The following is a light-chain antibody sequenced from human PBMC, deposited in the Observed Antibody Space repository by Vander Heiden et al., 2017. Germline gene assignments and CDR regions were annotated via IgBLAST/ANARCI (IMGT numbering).Light chain of an antibody. V-gene: IGKV3-15*01. CDR2: GAS. Sequence: IVLTQSPTTLSVSPGERATLSCRASQNVSNNLAWYQQKPGQGPRLLIYGASTRATDIPVRFSGSGSGTEFTLTISGLQSGDIAHYYCQQYENWPPWTFGQGTKVELK. CDR1: QNVSNN. J-gene: IGKJ1*01. CDR3: QQYENWPPWT.